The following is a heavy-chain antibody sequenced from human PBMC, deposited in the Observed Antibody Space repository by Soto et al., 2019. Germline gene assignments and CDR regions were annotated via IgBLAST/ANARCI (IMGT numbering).Heavy chain of an antibody. CDR2: ISGSGGST. Sequence: PXESLLLSCAASGFTFSSYAMSWVRQAPGKGLEWVSAISGSGGSTYYADSVKGRFTISRDNSKNTLYLQMNSLRAEDTAVYYCAKDWPVAVAGLFDYWGQGTLVTVSS. J-gene: IGHJ4*02. CDR3: AKDWPVAVAGLFDY. D-gene: IGHD6-19*01. CDR1: GFTFSSYA. V-gene: IGHV3-23*01.